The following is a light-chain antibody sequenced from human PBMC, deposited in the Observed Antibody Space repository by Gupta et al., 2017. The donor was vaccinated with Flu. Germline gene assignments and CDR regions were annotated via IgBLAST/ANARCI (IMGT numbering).Light chain of an antibody. CDR1: TGAVTSGHS. CDR2: DTS. V-gene: IGLV7-46*01. CDR3: LLSFGGGSNVV. J-gene: IGLJ2*01. Sequence: QAVVTQEPSLTVSPGGTVTLTCGSSTGAVTSGHSPYWFQQKPGQAPRTLLSDTSNKQSWTPARFSGSLFGGKAALTLSGAQPEDEAEYYCLLSFGGGSNVVFGGGTNLTVL.